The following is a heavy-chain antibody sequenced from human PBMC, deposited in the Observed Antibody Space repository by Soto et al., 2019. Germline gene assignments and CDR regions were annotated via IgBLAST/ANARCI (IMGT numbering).Heavy chain of an antibody. CDR3: ARGQQYCSGGSCYFDY. J-gene: IGHJ4*02. CDR1: GFTFSSYS. D-gene: IGHD2-15*01. Sequence: GGSLRLSCAASGFTFSSYSMNWVRQAPGKGLEWVSFISSSSSYIYYADSVKGRFTISRDNAKNSLYLQMNSLRAEDTAVYYCARGQQYCSGGSCYFDYWGQGTLVTVSS. CDR2: ISSSSSYI. V-gene: IGHV3-21*01.